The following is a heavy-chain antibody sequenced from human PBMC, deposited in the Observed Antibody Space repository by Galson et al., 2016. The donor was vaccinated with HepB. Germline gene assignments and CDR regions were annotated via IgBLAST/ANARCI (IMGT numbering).Heavy chain of an antibody. CDR2: IIPLFGAA. V-gene: IGHV1-69*06. D-gene: IGHD6-13*01. Sequence: SVKVSCKASGGTFSSYAISWVRQAPGQGLEWMGGIIPLFGAANYAQNFQGRVTITADKSTSTAYLELSSLRSEDTAVYYCARLNSSWYNQQGGSAFDIWGQGTVVTVSS. J-gene: IGHJ3*02. CDR3: ARLNSSWYNQQGGSAFDI. CDR1: GGTFSSYA.